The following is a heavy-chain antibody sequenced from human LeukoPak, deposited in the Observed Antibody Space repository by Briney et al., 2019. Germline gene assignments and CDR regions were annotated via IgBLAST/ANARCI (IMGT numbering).Heavy chain of an antibody. CDR3: ARHKGRHSTIWYDGRGAFDI. J-gene: IGHJ3*02. CDR2: ITHSGST. CDR1: GGSISSYY. V-gene: IGHV4-34*01. Sequence: SETLSLTCTVSGGSISSYYWSWIRQSPGKGLAWIAEITHSGSTNYNPSLKSRVTISVDTSKNQFSLKLSSVTAADTAVYYCARHKGRHSTIWYDGRGAFDIWGQGTMVTVSS. D-gene: IGHD6-13*01.